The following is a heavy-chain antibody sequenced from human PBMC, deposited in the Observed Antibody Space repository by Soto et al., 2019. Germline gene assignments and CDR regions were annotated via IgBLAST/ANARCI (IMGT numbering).Heavy chain of an antibody. V-gene: IGHV3-30*18. J-gene: IGHJ6*02. CDR1: GFTFSSYG. CDR2: ISYDGSNK. CDR3: AKEIRYSYGDHYYYYGMDV. Sequence: QTGGSLRLSCAASGFTFSSYGMHWVRQAPGKGLEWVAVISYDGSNKYYADSVKGRFTISRDNSKNTLYLQMNSLRAEDTAVYYCAKEIRYSYGDHYYYYGMDVWGQGTTVTVSS. D-gene: IGHD5-18*01.